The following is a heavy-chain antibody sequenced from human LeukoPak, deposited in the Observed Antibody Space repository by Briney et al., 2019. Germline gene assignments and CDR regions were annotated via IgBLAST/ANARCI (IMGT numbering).Heavy chain of an antibody. Sequence: GGSLRLSCAASGFTFTSYAMSWVRQAPGKGLEWVSTISGSGGSTYYADSVKGRFTISRDNSKNTLYLQMNSLRAEDTAVYYCAKGTSSSGVYGMDVWGQGTTVTVSS. J-gene: IGHJ6*02. D-gene: IGHD6-6*01. V-gene: IGHV3-23*01. CDR1: GFTFTSYA. CDR3: AKGTSSSGVYGMDV. CDR2: ISGSGGST.